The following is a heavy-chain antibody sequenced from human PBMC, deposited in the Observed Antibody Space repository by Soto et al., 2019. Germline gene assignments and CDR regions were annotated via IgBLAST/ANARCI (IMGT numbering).Heavy chain of an antibody. CDR1: GGSFNEYY. V-gene: IGHV4-34*01. CDR2: VTGSGRT. CDR3: ATSAIFRGVFLPVVS. Sequence: QVQLQQWGAGLLRPSETLSLTCAVSGGSFNEYYWTWIRQAPGKGLEWVGEVTGSGRTNPNPSLKSRVDISVVTSRNPFALRLTSVTAAATAVYYCATSAIFRGVFLPVVSWGQGTLVTVSA. D-gene: IGHD3-9*01. J-gene: IGHJ4*02.